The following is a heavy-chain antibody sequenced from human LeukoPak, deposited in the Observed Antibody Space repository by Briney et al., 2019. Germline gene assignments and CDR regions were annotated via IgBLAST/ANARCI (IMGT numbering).Heavy chain of an antibody. CDR3: ARDRPYRYYFDY. CDR1: GGSISSYY. CDR2: IYYSGST. J-gene: IGHJ4*02. D-gene: IGHD4-11*01. V-gene: IGHV4-59*01. Sequence: PSETLSLTCTVSGGSISSYYWSWIRQPPGKGLEWIGYIYYSGSTNYNPSLKSRVTIDTSKNQFSLKLSSVTAADTAVYYCARDRPYRYYFDYWGQGTLVTVSS.